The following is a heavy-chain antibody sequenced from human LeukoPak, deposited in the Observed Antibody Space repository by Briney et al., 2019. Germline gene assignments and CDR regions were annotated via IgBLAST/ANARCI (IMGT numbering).Heavy chain of an antibody. J-gene: IGHJ4*02. CDR3: VRDHDRSGYFDY. V-gene: IGHV4-59*12. Sequence: SETLSLTCTVSGGSIGSYYWSWIRQPPGKGLEWIGYIYYSGSTNYNPSLKSRVTISVDSSRNQFSLNLASVTAADSAVYFCVRDHDRSGYFDYWGQGILVTVSS. D-gene: IGHD3-3*01. CDR1: GGSIGSYY. CDR2: IYYSGST.